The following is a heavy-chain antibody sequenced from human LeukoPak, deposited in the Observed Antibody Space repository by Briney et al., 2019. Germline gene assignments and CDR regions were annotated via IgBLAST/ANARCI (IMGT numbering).Heavy chain of an antibody. J-gene: IGHJ5*02. CDR1: GYTFTSCY. D-gene: IGHD3-9*01. Sequence: ASVKVSCKASGYTFTSCYMHWVRQAPGQGLEWMGWINPNSGGTNYAQKFQGRVTMTRDTSISTAYMELSRLRSDGTAVYYCARNRLRYSNWFDPWGQGTLVTVSS. V-gene: IGHV1-2*02. CDR2: INPNSGGT. CDR3: ARNRLRYSNWFDP.